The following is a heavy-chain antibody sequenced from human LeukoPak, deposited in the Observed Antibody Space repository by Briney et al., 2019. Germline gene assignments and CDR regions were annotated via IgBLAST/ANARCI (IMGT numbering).Heavy chain of an antibody. V-gene: IGHV1-24*01. CDR2: FDPEDGET. J-gene: IGHJ5*02. D-gene: IGHD5-18*01. Sequence: GASVKVSCKVSGYTLTELSMHWVRQTPGKGLEWMGGFDPEDGETIYAQKFQGRVTMTEDTSTDTAYMELSSLRSEDTAVYYCATVRAPVTTPPYNWFDPWGQGTLVTVYS. CDR3: ATVRAPVTTPPYNWFDP. CDR1: GYTLTELS.